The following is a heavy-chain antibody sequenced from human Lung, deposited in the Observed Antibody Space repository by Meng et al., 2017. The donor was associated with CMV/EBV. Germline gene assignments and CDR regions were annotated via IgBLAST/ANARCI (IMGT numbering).Heavy chain of an antibody. V-gene: IGHV3-15*01. D-gene: IGHD3-3*01. Sequence: WGSLRLSCAASGFTMNNAWMSWVRQATGKGQEWVGRIRSESEGGTTDYAAPVKGRFSISRDNSKKTLYLQMNSLKTEDTAVYYCTTKLRFLQWVQELDEEYWGQGTLVTVSS. CDR3: TTKLRFLQWVQELDEEY. J-gene: IGHJ4*02. CDR2: IRSESEGGTT. CDR1: GFTMNNAW.